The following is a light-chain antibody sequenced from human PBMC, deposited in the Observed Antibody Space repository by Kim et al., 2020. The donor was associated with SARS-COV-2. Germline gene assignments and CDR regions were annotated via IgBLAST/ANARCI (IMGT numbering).Light chain of an antibody. V-gene: IGKV3-15*01. J-gene: IGKJ2*01. CDR3: QQYDSWPYT. CDR2: DAS. CDR1: QISTK. Sequence: RSGSPGERAALSCRASQISTKLAWYQQKAGQAPRLLIYDASTRFTGIPARCSGSGSGTEFTLTITSLQSEDFAVYYCQQYDSWPYTVGQGTKLEIK.